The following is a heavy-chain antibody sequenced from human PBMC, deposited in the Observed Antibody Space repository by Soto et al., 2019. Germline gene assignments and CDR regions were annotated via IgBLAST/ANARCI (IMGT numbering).Heavy chain of an antibody. J-gene: IGHJ4*02. Sequence: QVQLQESGPGLVKPSETLSLTCTVSGGSISSYYWSWIRQPPGKGLEWIGYIYYSGSTNYNPSLKSRATIPVDTSKNQFSLKLSSVTAADTAVYYCARHGIAAAGTYFDYWGQGTLVTVSS. CDR1: GGSISSYY. CDR3: ARHGIAAAGTYFDY. V-gene: IGHV4-59*08. CDR2: IYYSGST. D-gene: IGHD6-13*01.